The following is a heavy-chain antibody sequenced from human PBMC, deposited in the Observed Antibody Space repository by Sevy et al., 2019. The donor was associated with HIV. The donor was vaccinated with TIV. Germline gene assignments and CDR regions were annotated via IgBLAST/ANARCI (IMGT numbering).Heavy chain of an antibody. V-gene: IGHV3-7*01. CDR1: GFTFSANW. CDR3: AHETFGRFES. J-gene: IGHJ4*02. D-gene: IGHD3-16*01. CDR2: IKADGSDK. Sequence: GGSLRLSCAASGFTFSANWMNWVRQAPGKGLEWVANIKADGSDKHYVDSVEGRFTISRDNAKNLLFLQMNSLRVEDTAVYDGAHETFGRFESWGQGTLVTVSS.